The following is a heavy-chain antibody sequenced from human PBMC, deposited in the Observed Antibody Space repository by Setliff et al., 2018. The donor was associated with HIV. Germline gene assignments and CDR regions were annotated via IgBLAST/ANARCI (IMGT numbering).Heavy chain of an antibody. CDR2: ISGSGGST. Sequence: GESLRLSCAASGFTFSSNAMSWVRQAPGKGLEWVSTISGSGGSTYYADSVKGRFTISRDNSKNTLYLQMNSLRAEDTAVYYCARGRIAEAFDIWGQGTMVTVSS. V-gene: IGHV3-23*01. J-gene: IGHJ3*02. CDR3: ARGRIAEAFDI. CDR1: GFTFSSNA. D-gene: IGHD6-6*01.